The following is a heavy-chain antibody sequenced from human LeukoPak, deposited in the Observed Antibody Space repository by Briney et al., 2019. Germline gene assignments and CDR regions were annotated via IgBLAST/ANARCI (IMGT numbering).Heavy chain of an antibody. CDR3: ARGDFWSGPDY. D-gene: IGHD3-3*01. CDR2: INHSGST. CDR1: GGSFSGYY. J-gene: IGHJ4*02. Sequence: PSETPSLTCAVYGGSFSGYYWSWIRQPPGKGLEWIGEINHSGSTNYNPSLKSLVTISVDTSKNQFSLKLSSVTAADTVVYYCARGDFWSGPDYWGQGTLVTVSS. V-gene: IGHV4-34*01.